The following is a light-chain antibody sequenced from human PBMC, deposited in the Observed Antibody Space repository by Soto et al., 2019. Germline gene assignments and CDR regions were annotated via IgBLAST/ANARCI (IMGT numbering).Light chain of an antibody. CDR1: SRDVGGYNY. CDR2: EVS. CDR3: SSYTSTSTLKL. Sequence: QSALTQPASVSGSPGQSITISRTGTSRDVGGYNYVSWYQQHPGKAPKLVIYEVSDRPSGVSIRFSGSKSGNTASLTISGLQAEDEADYYCSSYTSTSTLKLFGGGTKVTVL. V-gene: IGLV2-14*03. J-gene: IGLJ2*01.